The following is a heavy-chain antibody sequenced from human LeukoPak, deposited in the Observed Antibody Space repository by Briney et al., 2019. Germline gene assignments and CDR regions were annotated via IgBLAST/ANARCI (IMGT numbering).Heavy chain of an antibody. CDR1: GFTFSSYG. D-gene: IGHD3-10*01. V-gene: IGHV3-33*06. J-gene: IGHJ4*02. CDR2: IWYDGSNK. CDR3: AKDRRKLLWFGELSEADY. Sequence: GGSLRLSCAASGFTFSSYGMHWVRQAPGKGLEWVAVIWYDGSNKYYADSVKGRFTISRDNSKNTLYLQMNSLRAEDTAVYYCAKDRRKLLWFGELSEADYWGQGTLVTVSS.